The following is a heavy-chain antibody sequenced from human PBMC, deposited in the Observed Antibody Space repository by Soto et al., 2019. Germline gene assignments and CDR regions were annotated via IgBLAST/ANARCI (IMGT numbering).Heavy chain of an antibody. V-gene: IGHV3-11*03. D-gene: IGHD1-1*01. CDR3: AGGQDNLAVNFDY. CDR1: GSIFSDYY. J-gene: IGHJ4*02. CDR2: ITSSSSYT. Sequence: GGSLRLSCAASGSIFSDYYMSWIRQSPGKGLEWLSYITSSSSYTHYADSVKGRFTISRDNAKNSLYLQMNSLRAEDTAVYYCAGGQDNLAVNFDYWGQGTPVTVSS.